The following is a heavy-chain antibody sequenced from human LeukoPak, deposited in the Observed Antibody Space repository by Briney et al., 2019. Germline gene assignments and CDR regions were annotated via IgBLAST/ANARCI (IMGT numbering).Heavy chain of an antibody. Sequence: GGSLRLSCAASGFTFSAFGMHWVRQAPGKGLEWVALVSYDGSHHYYAASVKGRFTISRDNSKSTLSLQMNSLRGEDTAVYYCANFNGLDTSGYYHYWDQGTLVTVSS. CDR2: VSYDGSHH. V-gene: IGHV3-33*06. CDR1: GFTFSAFG. D-gene: IGHD3-22*01. CDR3: ANFNGLDTSGYYHY. J-gene: IGHJ4*02.